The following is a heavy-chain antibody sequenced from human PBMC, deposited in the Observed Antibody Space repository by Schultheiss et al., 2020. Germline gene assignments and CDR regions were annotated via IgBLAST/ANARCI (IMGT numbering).Heavy chain of an antibody. CDR3: ARGSYGDYGDC. CDR2: IYTSGST. D-gene: IGHD1-26*01. J-gene: IGHJ4*02. Sequence: SETLSLTCTVSGGSISSGGYYWSWIRQHPGKGLEWIGRIYTSGSTNYNPSLKSRVTISMDTSKNQLSLRLSSVTAADTAVYYCARGSYGDYGDCWGQGTLVTVSS. CDR1: GGSISSGGYY. V-gene: IGHV4-61*02.